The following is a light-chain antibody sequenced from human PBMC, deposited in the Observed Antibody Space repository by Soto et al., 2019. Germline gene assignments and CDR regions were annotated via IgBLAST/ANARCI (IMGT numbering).Light chain of an antibody. CDR3: QQYYSTGYT. Sequence: AIRMTQSPSSLSASTGDRVTITCRASQGITNDLAWYQQKPGRAPQLLIYAASTLQGGVPSRFRGSGSGTDVTLTISSLQSEDFATYYCQQYYSTGYTFGQGTKLEIK. V-gene: IGKV1-8*01. J-gene: IGKJ2*01. CDR2: AAS. CDR1: QGITND.